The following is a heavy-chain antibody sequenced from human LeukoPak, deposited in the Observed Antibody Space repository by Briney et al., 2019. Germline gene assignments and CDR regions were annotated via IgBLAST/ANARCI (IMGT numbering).Heavy chain of an antibody. CDR1: GFSFSVYW. CDR2: IKTDGSIT. V-gene: IGHV3-74*01. D-gene: IGHD3-22*01. Sequence: GGSLRLSCAASGFSFSVYWMHWVRQAPGKGPVWVLRIKTDGSITDYADFVKGRFTISRENYKNTLYLQMNSLRPEDTSVYYCAKDRRHSAASGYYSHDGLDIWGQGTMVSVSS. J-gene: IGHJ3*02. CDR3: AKDRRHSAASGYYSHDGLDI.